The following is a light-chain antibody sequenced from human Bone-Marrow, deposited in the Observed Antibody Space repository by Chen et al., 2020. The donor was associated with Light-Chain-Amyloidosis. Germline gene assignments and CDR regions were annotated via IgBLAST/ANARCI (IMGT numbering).Light chain of an antibody. Sequence: EIVLTQSPGTLSLSPGERATLSCRASQSITASYFAWYQQKPGQAPRLLMFGPSNRATGIPDRFSGSGSGTDFTLTISSLEPEDFAVYFCQQYGSRITFGQGTRLEIK. J-gene: IGKJ5*01. V-gene: IGKV3-20*01. CDR2: GPS. CDR3: QQYGSRIT. CDR1: QSITASY.